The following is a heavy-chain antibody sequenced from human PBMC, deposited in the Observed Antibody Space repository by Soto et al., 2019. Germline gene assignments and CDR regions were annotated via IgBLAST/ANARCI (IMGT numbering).Heavy chain of an antibody. Sequence: LRLSCAVSGFIVSSKYMTWVRQAPGKGLEWVSVIYTGGSTHYADSARGRFTISRDSSKNTLYLQMNSLRAEDAAVYYCTTYTGYGMDVWGQGTTVTVSS. CDR1: GFIVSSKY. D-gene: IGHD3-16*01. J-gene: IGHJ6*02. CDR2: IYTGGST. CDR3: TTYTGYGMDV. V-gene: IGHV3-53*01.